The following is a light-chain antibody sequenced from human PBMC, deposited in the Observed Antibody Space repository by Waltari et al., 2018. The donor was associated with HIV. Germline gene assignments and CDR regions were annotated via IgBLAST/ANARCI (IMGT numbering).Light chain of an antibody. J-gene: IGKJ5*01. CDR2: DTF. CDR1: QNIQTY. CDR3: QQRVNWPIT. V-gene: IGKV3-11*01. Sequence: EIVLTQSPATLSLSPGERANLSCRASQNIQTYLAWYQHKPGQAPRLLIFDTFNRATGVPARFSGSGSGTDFFLTITSLGSEDCALYYCQQRVNWPITFGQGTRLEI.